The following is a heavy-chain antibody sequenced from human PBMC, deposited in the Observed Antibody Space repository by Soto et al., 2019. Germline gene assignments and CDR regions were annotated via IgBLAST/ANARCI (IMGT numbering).Heavy chain of an antibody. J-gene: IGHJ6*02. D-gene: IGHD3-10*01. Sequence: TSVKVSCKASGGTFSSYAISWVRQAPGQGLEWMGGIIPIFGTANYAQKFQGRVTITADESTSTAYMELSSLRSEDTAVYYCARHTYYYGSGNYYYYGMDVWGQGTTVTVSS. CDR1: GGTFSSYA. V-gene: IGHV1-69*13. CDR3: ARHTYYYGSGNYYYYGMDV. CDR2: IIPIFGTA.